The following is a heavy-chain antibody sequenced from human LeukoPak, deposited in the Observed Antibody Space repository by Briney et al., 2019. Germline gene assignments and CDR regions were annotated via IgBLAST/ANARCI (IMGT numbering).Heavy chain of an antibody. CDR3: ASVLQTSGDFDY. Sequence: SVKVSCKASGGTFSSYAISWVRQAPGQGLEWMGGIIPIFGTANYAQKFQGRVTITADESTSTAYMELSSLRSEDTAVYYCASVLQTSGDFDYWGQGTLVTVSS. J-gene: IGHJ4*02. V-gene: IGHV1-69*13. D-gene: IGHD2-15*01. CDR1: GGTFSSYA. CDR2: IIPIFGTA.